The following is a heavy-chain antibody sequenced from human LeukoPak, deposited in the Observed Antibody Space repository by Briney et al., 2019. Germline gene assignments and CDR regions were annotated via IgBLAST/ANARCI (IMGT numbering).Heavy chain of an antibody. Sequence: ASVKVSCKASGYTFTGYYMHWVRQAPGQGLEWMGWINPNPNSGDTNYTQKFQGRVTMTTDTSINTAYLELRSLRSDDTAVYYCARIRGGNYYYFDFWGQGTLVTVSS. CDR1: GYTFTGYY. J-gene: IGHJ4*02. D-gene: IGHD4-23*01. CDR3: ARIRGGNYYYFDF. V-gene: IGHV1-2*02. CDR2: INPNPNSGDT.